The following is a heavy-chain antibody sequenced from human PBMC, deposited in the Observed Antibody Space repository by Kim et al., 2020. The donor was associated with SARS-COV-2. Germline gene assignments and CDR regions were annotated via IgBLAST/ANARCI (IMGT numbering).Heavy chain of an antibody. CDR3: ERWGEAGGGLQPSDT. D-gene: IGHD3-16*01. V-gene: IGHV4-34*01. CDR1: GGSFSGYY. Sequence: SETLSLTCAVYGGSFSGYYWSWIRQPPGKGLEWIGEINHSGSTNYNPSLKSRVPVSVNTSKNQFSLKLSSVTAADTAVYYCERWGEAGGGLQPSDTWAQRTLVNVSS. CDR2: INHSGST. J-gene: IGHJ5*02.